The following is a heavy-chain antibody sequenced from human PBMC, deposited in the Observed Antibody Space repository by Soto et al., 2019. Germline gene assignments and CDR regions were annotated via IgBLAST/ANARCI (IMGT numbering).Heavy chain of an antibody. Sequence: PSQTLSLTCAISGDSVSSNSAAWNWIRQSPSRGLEWLGRTYYRSKWYNDYAVSVKSRITINPDTSKNQFSLQLNSVTPEDTAVYYCARDWVMIYTVTTVSDYYYGMDVWGQGTTVTVSS. J-gene: IGHJ6*02. D-gene: IGHD4-17*01. CDR2: TYYRSKWYN. CDR1: GDSVSSNSAA. CDR3: ARDWVMIYTVTTVSDYYYGMDV. V-gene: IGHV6-1*01.